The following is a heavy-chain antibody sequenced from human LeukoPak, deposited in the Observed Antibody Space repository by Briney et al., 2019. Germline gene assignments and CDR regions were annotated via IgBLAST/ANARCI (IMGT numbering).Heavy chain of an antibody. Sequence: SETLSLTCTVSGGSISSYYWSWIRQPPGKGLEWIGYIYYSGSTNYNPSLKSRVTISVDTSKNQFSLKLSSVTAADTAVYYCARHARYDILTGPYYFDYWGQGTLVTVSS. D-gene: IGHD3-9*01. V-gene: IGHV4-59*08. CDR3: ARHARYDILTGPYYFDY. CDR2: IYYSGST. CDR1: GGSISSYY. J-gene: IGHJ4*02.